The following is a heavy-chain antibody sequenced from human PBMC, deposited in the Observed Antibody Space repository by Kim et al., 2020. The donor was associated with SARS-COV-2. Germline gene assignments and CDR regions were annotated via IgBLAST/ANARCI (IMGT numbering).Heavy chain of an antibody. CDR3: ARDPTTYSNYRYYYGMDV. J-gene: IGHJ6*02. CDR2: IYYSGST. D-gene: IGHD4-4*01. V-gene: IGHV4-59*01. Sequence: SETLSLTCTVSGGSISSYYWSWIRQPPGKGLEWIGYIYYSGSTNYNPSLKSRVTISVDTSKNQFSLKLSSVTAADTAVYYCARDPTTYSNYRYYYGMDVWGQGTTVTVSS. CDR1: GGSISSYY.